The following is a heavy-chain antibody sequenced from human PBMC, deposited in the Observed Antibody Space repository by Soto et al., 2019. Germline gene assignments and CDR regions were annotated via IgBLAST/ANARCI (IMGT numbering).Heavy chain of an antibody. CDR1: GYTFTNYG. D-gene: IGHD3-10*01. CDR3: AREGYYYGSGSYSPPRYYGMDV. Sequence: QIQLVQSGAEVKKAGASVKVSCKASGYTFTNYGISWVRQALGQGLEWMGWISAYNDNTNYVQKFQGRVTLTTDTSTRTAYMELRSLTSDDTAVYYCAREGYYYGSGSYSPPRYYGMDVWGQGTTVTVFS. J-gene: IGHJ6*02. V-gene: IGHV1-18*01. CDR2: ISAYNDNT.